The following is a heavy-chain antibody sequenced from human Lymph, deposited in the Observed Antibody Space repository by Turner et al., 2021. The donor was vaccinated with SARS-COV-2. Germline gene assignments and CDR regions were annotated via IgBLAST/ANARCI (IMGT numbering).Heavy chain of an antibody. J-gene: IGHJ4*02. V-gene: IGHV3-21*01. CDR1: GFTFSSYS. CDR3: ARAAHMDY. CDR2: ISTSSSYI. Sequence: EVQLVESGGGLVKPGGSLRLSCAASGFTFSSYSMNWVRQAAGKGLEWVSSISTSSSYIYYADSVKGRFTISRDNAKNSLYLQMNSRRAEDTAVYYCARAAHMDYWGQGILVTVSS. D-gene: IGHD2-21*01.